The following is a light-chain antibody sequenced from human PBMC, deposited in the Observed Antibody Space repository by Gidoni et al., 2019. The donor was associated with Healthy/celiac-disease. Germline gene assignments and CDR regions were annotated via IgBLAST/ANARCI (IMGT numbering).Light chain of an antibody. CDR2: WAS. Sequence: IVMTQSPDSLPVSLGERATINCKSSQSVLYSSNNKNYLAWYQQKPGQPPKLLIYWASTRESGVPDRFSGSGSGTDFTLTISSLQAEDVAVYYCQRYYSTPYTFGQGTKLEIK. CDR1: QSVLYSSNNKNY. J-gene: IGKJ2*01. V-gene: IGKV4-1*01. CDR3: QRYYSTPYT.